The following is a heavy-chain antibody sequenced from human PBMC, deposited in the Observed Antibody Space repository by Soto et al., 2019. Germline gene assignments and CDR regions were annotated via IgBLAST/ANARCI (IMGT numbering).Heavy chain of an antibody. CDR1: GYTFTNYG. Sequence: GASVKVSCKASGYTFTNYGISWVRQAPGQGLEWMGWMNPNSGNTGYAQKFQGRVTMTRNTSISTAYMELSSLRSEDTAVYYCARRKLGDAFDIWGQGTMVTVSS. CDR2: MNPNSGNT. CDR3: ARRKLGDAFDI. J-gene: IGHJ3*02. V-gene: IGHV1-8*02. D-gene: IGHD7-27*01.